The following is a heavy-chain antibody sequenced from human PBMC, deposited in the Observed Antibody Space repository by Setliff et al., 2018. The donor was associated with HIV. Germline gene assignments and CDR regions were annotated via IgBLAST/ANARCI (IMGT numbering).Heavy chain of an antibody. CDR1: GFTFVNQE. D-gene: IGHD3-22*01. CDR3: ARTAYYRHSSGYYSVAFDM. J-gene: IGHJ3*02. Sequence: PGGSLRLSCAASGFTFVNQEKEWVRQAPGKGLEWVSHIGTAGDTYYLDSVKGRFTISREDARNSGYLQMNSLRDDDTAVYFCARTAYYRHSSGYYSVAFDMWGPGTMVTVSS. V-gene: IGHV3-13*01. CDR2: IGTAGDT.